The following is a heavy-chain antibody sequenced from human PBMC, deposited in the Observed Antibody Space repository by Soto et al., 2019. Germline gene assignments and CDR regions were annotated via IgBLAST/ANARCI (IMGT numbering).Heavy chain of an antibody. D-gene: IGHD1-26*01. J-gene: IGHJ4*02. Sequence: EVQLLESGGGLVQPGGSLRLSCAASGFTFSKYALSWVRQAPGKGLEWVSAISGSGGTTHYADSVKGRVTISRDNSKDTVFLQMNSLRAEDTAVYSCARDLSGGATFDYWGQGTLVTVSS. CDR3: ARDLSGGATFDY. CDR1: GFTFSKYA. V-gene: IGHV3-23*01. CDR2: ISGSGGTT.